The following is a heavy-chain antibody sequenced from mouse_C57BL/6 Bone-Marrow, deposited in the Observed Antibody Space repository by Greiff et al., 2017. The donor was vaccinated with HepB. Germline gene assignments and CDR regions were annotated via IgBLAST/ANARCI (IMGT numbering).Heavy chain of an antibody. CDR1: GYTFTSYW. CDR2: IHPNSGST. CDR3: ARETYCITTVVDLDY. J-gene: IGHJ2*01. V-gene: IGHV1-64*01. D-gene: IGHD1-1*01. Sequence: QVQLQQPGAELVKPGASVKLSCKASGYTFTSYWMHWVKQRPGQGLEWIGMIHPNSGSTNYNEKFKSKATLTVDKSSSTAYMQLSSLTSEDSAVYYCARETYCITTVVDLDYWGQGTTLTVSS.